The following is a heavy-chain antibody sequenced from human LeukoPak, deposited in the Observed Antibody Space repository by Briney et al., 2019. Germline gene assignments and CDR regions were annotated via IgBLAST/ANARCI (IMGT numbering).Heavy chain of an antibody. CDR1: GFTFSDYY. Sequence: GGSLRLSCAASGFTFSDYYMSWIRQAPGKGLEWVSYISSSGSTIYYADSVKGRFTISRDNAKNSLYLQMNSLRAEDTAVYYCARVNTAMEDAFDIWGQGTMVTVSS. CDR3: ARVNTAMEDAFDI. J-gene: IGHJ3*02. D-gene: IGHD5-18*01. V-gene: IGHV3-11*01. CDR2: ISSSGSTI.